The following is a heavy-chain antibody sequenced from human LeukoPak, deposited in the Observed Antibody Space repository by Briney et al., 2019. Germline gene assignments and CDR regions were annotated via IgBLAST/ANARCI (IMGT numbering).Heavy chain of an antibody. J-gene: IGHJ4*02. CDR3: ARLQSYGNFLDDY. D-gene: IGHD4-11*01. CDR2: IYYTGST. V-gene: IGHV4-59*01. CDR1: GVSISSSY. Sequence: PSETLSLTCTVSGVSISSSYWSWIRQPPGKGLECIGYIYYTGSTTYNPSLKSRITMSVDTSKSQFSLKLSSVTAADTAVYYCARLQSYGNFLDDYWGQGTLVTVSS.